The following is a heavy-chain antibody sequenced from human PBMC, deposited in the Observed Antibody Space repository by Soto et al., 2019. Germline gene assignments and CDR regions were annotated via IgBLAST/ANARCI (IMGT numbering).Heavy chain of an antibody. D-gene: IGHD3-3*01. V-gene: IGHV4-59*01. CDR1: GGSISNYQ. Sequence: QVQLQESGPGLVKPSETLSLTCTVSGGSISNYQWSWVRQPPGKRLEWIGYIYYNGTTSYNPSLKSRVTISVDMSNNHLSLTLTSVTAADTAVYYCARSFYPWGQGTLVTVSS. CDR3: ARSFYP. J-gene: IGHJ5*02. CDR2: IYYNGTT.